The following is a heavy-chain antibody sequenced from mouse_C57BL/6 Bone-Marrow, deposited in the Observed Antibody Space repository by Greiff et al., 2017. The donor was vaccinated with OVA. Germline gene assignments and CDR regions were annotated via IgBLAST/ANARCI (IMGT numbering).Heavy chain of an antibody. J-gene: IGHJ4*01. CDR1: GYAFTNYL. CDR2: INPGSGGT. V-gene: IGHV1-54*01. Sequence: QVQLQQSGAELVRPGTSVKVSCKASGYAFTNYLIEWVKQRPGQGLEWIGVINPGSGGTNYNEKFKGKAKLTADKSSSTAYMQLSSLTSEDSAVYFCAREGAYYSIYYAMDYWGQGTSVTVSS. CDR3: AREGAYYSIYYAMDY. D-gene: IGHD2-5*01.